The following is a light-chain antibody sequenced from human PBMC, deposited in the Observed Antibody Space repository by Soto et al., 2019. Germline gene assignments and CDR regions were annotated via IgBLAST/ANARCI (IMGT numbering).Light chain of an antibody. V-gene: IGLV8-61*01. CDR3: MLYIGGGLVV. J-gene: IGLJ2*01. CDR1: SGSVSTTYY. CDR2: STN. Sequence: QAVVTQEPSFSVSPGGTVTPTCGLTSGSVSTTYYPSWYQQTPGQAPRTLIYSTNTRSSGVPDRFSGSILANKAALTITGAQADDESDYHCMLYIGGGLVVFGGGTKPTVL.